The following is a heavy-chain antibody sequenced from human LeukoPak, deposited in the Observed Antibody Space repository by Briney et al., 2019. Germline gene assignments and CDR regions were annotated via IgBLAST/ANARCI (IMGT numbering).Heavy chain of an antibody. V-gene: IGHV3-69-1*01. Sequence: GGSLRLSCAASGFTFSNYDMNWVRQAPGKGLEWVSSIIISSYLYYAYSVNGRFAISTDNAKNSLYLQMYSLRAEDTAVYYCAVTYGSGSYPNYWGQGTLVTVSS. CDR3: AVTYGSGSYPNY. CDR1: GFTFSNYD. J-gene: IGHJ4*02. CDR2: IIISSYL. D-gene: IGHD3-10*01.